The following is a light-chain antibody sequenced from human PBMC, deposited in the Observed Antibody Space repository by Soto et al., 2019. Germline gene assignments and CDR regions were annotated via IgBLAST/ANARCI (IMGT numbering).Light chain of an antibody. CDR3: MQSIQLPIT. V-gene: IGKV2D-29*01. Sequence: DVVLTQTPRSLSVTPGQPASISCKSSQSLLYSDGRTNVYWYLQKPGQPPQLLIHEVSNRFSGVPDRLSGSGSGTDFSLKISRVDAEDVGVYHCMQSIQLPITVGGGTNVEIK. CDR1: QSLLYSDGRTN. CDR2: EVS. J-gene: IGKJ4*01.